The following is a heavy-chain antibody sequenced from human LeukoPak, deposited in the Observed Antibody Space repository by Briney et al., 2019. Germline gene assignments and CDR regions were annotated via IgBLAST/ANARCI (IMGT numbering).Heavy chain of an antibody. V-gene: IGHV3-21*01. CDR1: GFTFSSYS. D-gene: IGHD2-15*01. CDR2: ISRSSTYI. CDR3: AKELGDIVVVVAATQSSGAFDI. J-gene: IGHJ3*02. Sequence: PGGSLRLSCAASGFTFSSYSMNWVRQAPGKGLEWVSSISRSSTYIYYADSVKGRFTISRDNAKNSLYLQMNSLRAEDTAVYYCAKELGDIVVVVAATQSSGAFDIWGQGTMVTVSS.